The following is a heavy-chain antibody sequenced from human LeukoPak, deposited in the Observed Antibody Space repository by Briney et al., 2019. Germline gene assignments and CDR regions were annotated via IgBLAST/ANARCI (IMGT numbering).Heavy chain of an antibody. CDR2: MYLSGTT. CDR3: AGLVGRYSSGLYYYYFDY. Sequence: PSETLSLTCTVSGDSINSLDLWSWVRQPPGNGLEWIGEMYLSGTTHSNPSFKSRVTISIDKSKNQLFLNLSSVTAADTAVYYCAGLVGRYSSGLYYYYFDYWGQGTLVTVSS. V-gene: IGHV4-4*02. J-gene: IGHJ4*02. D-gene: IGHD3-22*01. CDR1: GDSINSLDL.